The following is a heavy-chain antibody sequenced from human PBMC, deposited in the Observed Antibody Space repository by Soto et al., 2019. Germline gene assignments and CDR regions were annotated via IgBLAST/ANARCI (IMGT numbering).Heavy chain of an antibody. CDR1: GFTFSSYW. D-gene: IGHD3-22*01. J-gene: IGHJ3*02. CDR3: ARDRRATFYYDTSGAFDI. CDR2: INSDGSST. V-gene: IGHV3-74*01. Sequence: EVQLVESGGGLVQPGGSLRLSCAASGFTFSSYWMHWVRQAPGKGLVWVSRINSDGSSTSYADSVKGRFTISRDNAKNTLYLQMNSLRAEDTAVYYCARDRRATFYYDTSGAFDIWGQGTMVTVSS.